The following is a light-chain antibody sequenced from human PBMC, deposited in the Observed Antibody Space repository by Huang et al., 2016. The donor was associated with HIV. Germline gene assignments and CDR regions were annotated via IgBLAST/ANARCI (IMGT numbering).Light chain of an antibody. CDR1: QSLSSQ. CDR2: GVS. Sequence: EIVMTQSPATLSVSPGERVTLSCRASQSLSSQLAWYQQKRGQAPRLLIYGVSTRATDIPARFSGSGSGTDFNLTINSLQSEDFATYYCQQYNDWPLTFGQGTEVEIK. V-gene: IGKV3-15*01. CDR3: QQYNDWPLT. J-gene: IGKJ1*01.